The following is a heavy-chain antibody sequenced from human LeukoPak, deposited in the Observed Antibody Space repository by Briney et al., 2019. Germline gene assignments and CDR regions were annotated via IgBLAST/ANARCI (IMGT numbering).Heavy chain of an antibody. CDR2: ISYDGSNK. V-gene: IGHV3-30*18. D-gene: IGHD5-12*01. CDR1: GFTFRSYG. CDR3: AKARGYSGSVLGY. Sequence: GSLRLSCAASGFTFRSYGMHWVRQAPGKGLEWVAVISYDGSNKYYADSVKGRFTISRDNSKNTLYLQMNSLRAEDTAVYYCAKARGYSGSVLGYWGQGTLVTVSS. J-gene: IGHJ4*02.